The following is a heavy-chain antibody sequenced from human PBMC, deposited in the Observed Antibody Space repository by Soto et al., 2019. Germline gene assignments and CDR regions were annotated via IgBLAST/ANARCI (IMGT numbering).Heavy chain of an antibody. CDR1: GGSITDYY. V-gene: IGHV4-59*08. CDR3: AIHFRDGDPGDAL. J-gene: IGHJ4*01. Sequence: PSETLSLTCTVSGGSITDYYWSWIRQPPGKGLEWIGYFSYVRGTNNSPSLKSRATISGDTSKNQLSLNLSSVTSADTAVYYCAIHFRDGDPGDALWGHGTLVT. D-gene: IGHD1-1*01. CDR2: FSYVRGT.